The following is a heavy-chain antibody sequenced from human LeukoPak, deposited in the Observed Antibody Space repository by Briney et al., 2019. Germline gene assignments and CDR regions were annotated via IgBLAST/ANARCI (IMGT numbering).Heavy chain of an antibody. V-gene: IGHV3-30*04. CDR3: ARDGVATSKEYYYYYGMDV. Sequence: PGRSLRLSCAASGFTFSSYAMHWVRQAPGKGLEWVAVISYDGSNKYYADSVKGRFTISRDNSKNTLYLQMNSLRAEDTAVYYCARDGVATSKEYYYYYGMDVWGQGTTVTVSS. D-gene: IGHD5-12*01. J-gene: IGHJ6*02. CDR2: ISYDGSNK. CDR1: GFTFSSYA.